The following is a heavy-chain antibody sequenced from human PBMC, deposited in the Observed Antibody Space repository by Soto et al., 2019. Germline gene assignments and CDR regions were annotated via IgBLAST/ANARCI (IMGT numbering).Heavy chain of an antibody. J-gene: IGHJ4*02. CDR1: GGSISGGDYS. Sequence: SETLSLTCSVSGGSISGGDYSWSWIRQTPSKGLELIGYIWSAERIFSSPSLKSRVIISADRSKNRISLRLTSVTPADTAVYYCARASGDYGNYFFDSWGQGILVTVSS. D-gene: IGHD4-17*01. V-gene: IGHV4-30-2*01. CDR2: IWSAERI. CDR3: ARASGDYGNYFFDS.